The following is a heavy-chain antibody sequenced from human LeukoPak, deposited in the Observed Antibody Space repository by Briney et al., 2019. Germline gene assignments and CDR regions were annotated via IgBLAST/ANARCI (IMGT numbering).Heavy chain of an antibody. CDR3: ARYSSPPNAFDI. Sequence: GASVKVSCKASGYTFTRYYMHWVRQAPGQGLEWMGIINPSGGSTTYAQKFQGRVTMTRDTSTSTVYMDLSSLRSEDTAVYYCARYSSPPNAFDIWGQETMVTVSS. J-gene: IGHJ3*02. CDR2: INPSGGST. V-gene: IGHV1-46*01. D-gene: IGHD6-13*01. CDR1: GYTFTRYY.